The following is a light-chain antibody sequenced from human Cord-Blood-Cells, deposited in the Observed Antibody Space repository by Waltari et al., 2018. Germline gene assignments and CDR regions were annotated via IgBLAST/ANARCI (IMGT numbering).Light chain of an antibody. V-gene: IGKV1-33*01. Sequence: IQMTQSPSSLPASVGDRVTITCQASQDISNYLNWYQQKPGKAPKLLFYDASNLETGVPSRFSGSGSGTDFTFTISSLQPEDIATYYCQQYDNLPPVVTFGPGTKVDIK. CDR2: DAS. CDR3: QQYDNLPPVVT. CDR1: QDISNY. J-gene: IGKJ3*01.